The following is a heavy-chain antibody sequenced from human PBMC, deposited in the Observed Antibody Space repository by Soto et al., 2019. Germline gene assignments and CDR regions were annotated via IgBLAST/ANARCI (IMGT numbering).Heavy chain of an antibody. J-gene: IGHJ4*02. CDR2: ISSSGDGT. V-gene: IGHV3-23*04. CDR1: GFTFSTYA. Sequence: EVQLVESGGGLVQPGGSLRLSCAASGFTFSTYAMTWVRQAPGKGLEWVSVISSSGDGTYYADSVKGRFTISRHNSKNTLFLQMNSLRAEDTAIYYCAKDLGSGWYLFDYWGQGTLVTVSS. CDR3: AKDLGSGWYLFDY. D-gene: IGHD6-19*01.